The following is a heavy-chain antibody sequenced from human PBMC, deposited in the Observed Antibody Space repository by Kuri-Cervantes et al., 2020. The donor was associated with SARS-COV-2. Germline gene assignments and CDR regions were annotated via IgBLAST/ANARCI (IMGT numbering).Heavy chain of an antibody. J-gene: IGHJ3*01. V-gene: IGHV3-23*01. D-gene: IGHD2-21*02. CDR2: ISDGGGST. CDR3: AKDLEGYCDRSTCYSLGGPLVFEF. Sequence: GGSLRLSCAASGFTFNNYALSWVRQAPGKGLEWVSGISDGGGSTFYADSVKGRFTISRDNSKKTLYLQMNRLRPEDTAVYYCAKDLEGYCDRSTCYSLGGPLVFEFWGQGTMVTVSS. CDR1: GFTFNNYA.